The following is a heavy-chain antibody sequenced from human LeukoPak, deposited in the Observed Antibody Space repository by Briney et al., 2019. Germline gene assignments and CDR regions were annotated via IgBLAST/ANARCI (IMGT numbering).Heavy chain of an antibody. CDR2: ISHSGTT. J-gene: IGHJ4*02. CDR3: ARGSIPVAVNFDY. Sequence: SETLSLTCTVSGGSISSTYWNWLRQPPGKGREVIYYISHSGTTNYNPSLKIPVTISLDTSNLQFSLKLTSVTAADTAVYYCARGSIPVAVNFDYWGQGTLVTVSS. CDR1: GGSISSTY. D-gene: IGHD6-19*01. V-gene: IGHV4-59*01.